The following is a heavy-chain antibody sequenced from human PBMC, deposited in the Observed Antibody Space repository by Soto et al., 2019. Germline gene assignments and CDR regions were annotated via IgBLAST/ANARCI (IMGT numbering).Heavy chain of an antibody. CDR2: ISPIFGTA. Sequence: QVQLVQSGAEVRKPGSSVRFSCKASGGSFNRHTISWVRQAPGQGLEWMGGISPIFGTANHAQKFQGRVTIIADESTSTVYMELSSLRSDDTAIYYCARGWGYDSTDYYYAYWGQGTLVIVSS. V-gene: IGHV1-69*01. CDR1: GGSFNRHT. CDR3: ARGWGYDSTDYYYAY. J-gene: IGHJ4*02. D-gene: IGHD3-22*01.